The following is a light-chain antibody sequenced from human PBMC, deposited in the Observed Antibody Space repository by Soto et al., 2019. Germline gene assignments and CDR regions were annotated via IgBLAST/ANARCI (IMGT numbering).Light chain of an antibody. CDR1: ESVSSN. V-gene: IGKV3-15*01. Sequence: THPAAPLSASPGGKATLSCTASESVSSNLAWYQQRPGQAPRLVIYVASTRATGIPARFSGGGSGTEFTLTISSLQPDDFATYYCQHYNSYSEAFGQGTKVDIK. CDR3: QHYNSYSEA. CDR2: VAS. J-gene: IGKJ1*01.